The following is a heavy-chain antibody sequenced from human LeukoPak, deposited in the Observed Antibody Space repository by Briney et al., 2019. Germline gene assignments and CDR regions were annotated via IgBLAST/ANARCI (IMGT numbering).Heavy chain of an antibody. J-gene: IGHJ5*02. CDR2: ISHRGAT. D-gene: IGHD1-7*01. Sequence: SGTLSLTCAVSGASISTANWWTWVRQPPEKGLEWIGEISHRGATDYNPSLRTRVTMSVDKSKNEFSLNLNSVTAADTAVYYCASQQLGLQTWGQGHLVTVSS. CDR1: GASISTANW. V-gene: IGHV4-4*02. CDR3: ASQQLGLQT.